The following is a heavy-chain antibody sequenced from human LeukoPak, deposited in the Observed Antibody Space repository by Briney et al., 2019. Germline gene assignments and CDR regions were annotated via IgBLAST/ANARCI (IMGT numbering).Heavy chain of an antibody. Sequence: PSETLSLTCTVSGGSISSSSYYWGWIRQPPGKGLEWIGSIYYSGSTYYNPSLKSRVTISVDTSKNQFSLKLSSVTAADTAVYYCARVNLLVTMRYGMDVWGQGTTVTVSS. V-gene: IGHV4-39*07. D-gene: IGHD3-9*01. J-gene: IGHJ6*02. CDR2: IYYSGST. CDR3: ARVNLLVTMRYGMDV. CDR1: GGSISSSSYY.